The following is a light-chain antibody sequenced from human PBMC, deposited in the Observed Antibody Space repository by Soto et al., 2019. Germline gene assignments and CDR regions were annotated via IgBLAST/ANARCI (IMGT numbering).Light chain of an antibody. J-gene: IGKJ5*01. Sequence: VSQSPATVSLPPKERAILSCRASQSVAGSLAWYQQKPGQAPRLLIYDISTRAAAIPARFSGSGSGTDFTLTVSSLAPEDFALYYWQQRSLLVTFGQGTRLEIK. V-gene: IGKV3-11*01. CDR3: QQRSLLVT. CDR1: QSVAGS. CDR2: DIS.